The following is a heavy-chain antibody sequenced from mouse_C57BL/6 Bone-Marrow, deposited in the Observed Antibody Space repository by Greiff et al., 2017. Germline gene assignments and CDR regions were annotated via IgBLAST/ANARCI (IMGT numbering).Heavy chain of an antibody. CDR1: GYTFTDYY. CDR3: ARKTIVTTHYYYAMDD. V-gene: IGHV1-26*01. D-gene: IGHD2-12*01. CDR2: INPNNGGT. Sequence: EVQLQQSGPELVKPGASVKISCKASGYTFTDYYMNWVKQSHGKSLEWIGDINPNNGGTSYNQTFKGKATFTVDKSSSTAYMALRSQTSEDYAVYYCARKTIVTTHYYYAMDDWGQGTSVTVSS. J-gene: IGHJ4*01.